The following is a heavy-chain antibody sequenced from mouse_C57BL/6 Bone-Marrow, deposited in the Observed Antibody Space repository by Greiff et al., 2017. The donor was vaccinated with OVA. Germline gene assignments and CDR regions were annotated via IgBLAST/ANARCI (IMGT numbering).Heavy chain of an antibody. V-gene: IGHV14-4*01. J-gene: IGHJ2*01. CDR1: GFNIKDDY. Sequence: VHVKQSGAELVRPGASVKLSCTASGFNIKDDYMHWVKQRPEQGLEWIGWIDPENGDTEYASKFQGKATITADTSSNTAYLQLSSLTSEDTAVYYCTTGAYGTIDYWGQGTTLTVSS. CDR3: TTGAYGTIDY. D-gene: IGHD1-1*01. CDR2: IDPENGDT.